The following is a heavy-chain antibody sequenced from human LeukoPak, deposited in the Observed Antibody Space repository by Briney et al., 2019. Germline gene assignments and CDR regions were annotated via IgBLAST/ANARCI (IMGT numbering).Heavy chain of an antibody. CDR2: ISSTSTYI. CDR1: GFIFSSYS. V-gene: IGHV3-21*01. J-gene: IGHJ4*02. Sequence: GGSLRLSCAASGFIFSSYSMNWVRHAPGKGLEWVSSISSTSTYIHYADSLKGRFTISRDNARNSLYLQINSLRVEDTAVYYCARVQKGEMATFDYWGQGTLVTVSS. CDR3: ARVQKGEMATFDY. D-gene: IGHD5-24*01.